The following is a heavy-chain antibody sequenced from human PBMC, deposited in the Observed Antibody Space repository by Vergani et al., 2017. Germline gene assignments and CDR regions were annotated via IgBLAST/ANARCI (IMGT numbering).Heavy chain of an antibody. CDR3: ARFRSSSYMDV. J-gene: IGHJ6*03. CDR1: GGPISSSNW. D-gene: IGHD6-13*01. Sequence: QVQLQESGPGLVTPSGTLYLTCAVSGGPISSSNWWGWVRQPPGKGLEWIGEIYHSGSTNYNTSLKIRVTISVDKSKNQFSLKLSSVTAADTAVYYCARFRSSSYMDVWGKGTTVTVSS. V-gene: IGHV4-4*02. CDR2: IYHSGST.